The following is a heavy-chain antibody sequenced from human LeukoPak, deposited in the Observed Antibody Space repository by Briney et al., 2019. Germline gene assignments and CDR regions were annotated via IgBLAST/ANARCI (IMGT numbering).Heavy chain of an antibody. V-gene: IGHV3-7*01. CDR2: IKQDGSEK. CDR1: GFSFSSYW. D-gene: IGHD3-10*01. CDR3: AKDRWFGELLPYDY. J-gene: IGHJ4*02. Sequence: GGSLRLSCAASGFSFSSYWMSWVRQAPGKGLEWVANIKQDGSEKYYVYSVKGRFTISRDNSKNTLYLQMNSLRAEDTAVYYCAKDRWFGELLPYDYWGQGTLVTVSS.